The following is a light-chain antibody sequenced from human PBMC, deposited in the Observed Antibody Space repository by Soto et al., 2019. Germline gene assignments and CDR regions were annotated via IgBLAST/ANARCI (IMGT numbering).Light chain of an antibody. Sequence: QSVLTQPASVSGSPGQSITISCTGTSSDVGGYNYVSWYQQHPGKAPKLMIYDVSNRPSGVSNRFPGSKSGNTASLTISGLQAEDEADHYCSSYTSSSTYVFGTGTKVTVL. CDR1: SSDVGGYNY. CDR3: SSYTSSSTYV. CDR2: DVS. V-gene: IGLV2-14*01. J-gene: IGLJ1*01.